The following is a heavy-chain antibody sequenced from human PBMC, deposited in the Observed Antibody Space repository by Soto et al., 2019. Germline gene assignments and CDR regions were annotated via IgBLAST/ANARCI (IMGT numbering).Heavy chain of an antibody. CDR3: ARAYGNWSPFDI. CDR2: INPNTGVT. J-gene: IGHJ3*02. D-gene: IGHD1-1*01. Sequence: ASVKVSCKASGYTFNGYYIQWVRQAPGQGLEWMGWINPNTGVTNFAQNFQGRLTMTRDTSISTAYMELARLTSDDTAVYYCARAYGNWSPFDIWGQGTLVTVS. CDR1: GYTFNGYY. V-gene: IGHV1-2*02.